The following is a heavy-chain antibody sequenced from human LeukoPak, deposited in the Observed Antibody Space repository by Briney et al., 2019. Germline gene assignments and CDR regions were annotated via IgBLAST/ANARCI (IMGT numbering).Heavy chain of an antibody. J-gene: IGHJ6*03. CDR2: IIPIFGTA. CDR1: GGTFSSYA. D-gene: IGHD2-2*03. CDR3: ARVDIVVVPAPNPQYYMDV. Sequence: ASVKVSCKASGGTFSSYAIRWVRQAPGQGLEWMGGIIPIFGTANYAQKFQGRVTITADESTSTAYMELSSLRSEDTAVYYCARVDIVVVPAPNPQYYMDVWGKGTTVTVSS. V-gene: IGHV1-69*13.